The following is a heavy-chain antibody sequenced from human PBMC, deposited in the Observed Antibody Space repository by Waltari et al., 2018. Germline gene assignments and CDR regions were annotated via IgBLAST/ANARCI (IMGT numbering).Heavy chain of an antibody. D-gene: IGHD6-13*01. V-gene: IGHV3-49*04. CDR1: GFTFGDYA. CDR2: IRSKAYGGTT. CDR3: IRDFQQQLVQDYYYYYYMDV. J-gene: IGHJ6*03. Sequence: EVQLVESGGGLVQPGRSLRLSCTASGFTFGDYAMSWVRQAPGKGLEWVGFIRSKAYGGTTEYAASVKGRFTISRDDSKSIAYLQMNSLKTEDTAVYYCIRDFQQQLVQDYYYYYYMDVWGKGTTVTVSS.